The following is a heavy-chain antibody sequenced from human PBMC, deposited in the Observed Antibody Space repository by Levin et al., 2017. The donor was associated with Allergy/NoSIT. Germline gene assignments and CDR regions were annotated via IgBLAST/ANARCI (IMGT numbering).Heavy chain of an antibody. D-gene: IGHD6-19*01. CDR3: ARDRSYSSGNYYMDV. CDR2: IYHSGST. J-gene: IGHJ6*03. V-gene: IGHV4-4*02. CDR1: GGSISSSNW. Sequence: SETLSLTCAVSGGSISSSNWWSWVRQPPGKGLEWIGEIYHSGSTNYNPSLKSRVTISVDKSKNQFSLKLSSVTAADTAVYYCARDRSYSSGNYYMDVWGKGTTVTVSS.